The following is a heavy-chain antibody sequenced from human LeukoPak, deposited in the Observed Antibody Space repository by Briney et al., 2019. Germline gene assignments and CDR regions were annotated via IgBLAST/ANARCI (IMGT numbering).Heavy chain of an antibody. V-gene: IGHV4-34*01. CDR2: INHSGST. CDR1: GGSFSGYY. Sequence: PSETLSLTCAVYGGSFSGYYWSWIRQPPGKGLEWIGEINHSGSTNYNPSLKSRVTISVDTSKNQFSLKLSSVTAADTAVYYCARVRYCSSTSCYRYHFDYWGQGTLVTVSS. J-gene: IGHJ4*02. CDR3: ARVRYCSSTSCYRYHFDY. D-gene: IGHD2-2*02.